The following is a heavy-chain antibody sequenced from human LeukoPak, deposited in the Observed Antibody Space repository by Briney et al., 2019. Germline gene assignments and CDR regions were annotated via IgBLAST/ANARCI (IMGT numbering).Heavy chain of an antibody. D-gene: IGHD3-22*01. CDR1: GGSISSGGYY. CDR3: ARGFRAGYYDSSGYYD. CDR2: IYYSGST. V-gene: IGHV4-31*03. J-gene: IGHJ4*02. Sequence: SETLSLTCTVSGGSISSGGYYWSWIRQHPGKGLEWIGYIYYSGSTYYNPSLKSRVTISVDTSKNQFSLKLSSVTAADTAVYYCARGFRAGYYDSSGYYDWGQGTLVTVSS.